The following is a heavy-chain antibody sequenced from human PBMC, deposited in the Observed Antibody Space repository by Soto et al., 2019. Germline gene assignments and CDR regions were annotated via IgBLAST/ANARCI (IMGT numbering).Heavy chain of an antibody. J-gene: IGHJ5*02. D-gene: IGHD3-10*01. CDR3: ARESYYGSGSPFDP. CDR1: GGSISSYY. V-gene: IGHV4-59*01. CDR2: IYYSGST. Sequence: PSETLSLTCTVSGGSISSYYWSWIRQPPGKGLEWIGYIYYSGSTNYNPSLKSRVTISVDTSKNQFSLKLSSVTAADTAVYYCARESYYGSGSPFDPWGQGTLVTVPQ.